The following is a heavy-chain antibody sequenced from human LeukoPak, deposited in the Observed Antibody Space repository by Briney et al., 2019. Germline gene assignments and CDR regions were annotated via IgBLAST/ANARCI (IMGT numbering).Heavy chain of an antibody. D-gene: IGHD3-10*01. J-gene: IGHJ5*02. CDR3: ARDRAGAQSWVALDP. CDR1: GFSVSSNY. V-gene: IGHV3-53*05. Sequence: GGSLRLSCAASGFSVSSNYISWVRQAPGRGLEWVSLIYGDGTTFYTDSVKGRFTISRDNFKNTLYLQMSSLRPEDTALYYCARDRAGAQSWVALDPWGQGTLVTVSS. CDR2: IYGDGTT.